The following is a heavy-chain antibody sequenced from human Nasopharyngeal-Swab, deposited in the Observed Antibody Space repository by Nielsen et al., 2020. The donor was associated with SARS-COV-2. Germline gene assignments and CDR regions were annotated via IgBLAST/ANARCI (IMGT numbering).Heavy chain of an antibody. CDR1: GGSISSSNW. CDR2: IYHSGST. CDR3: ARDVVGATTTDAFDI. J-gene: IGHJ3*02. V-gene: IGHV4-4*02. D-gene: IGHD1-26*01. Sequence: SETLSLTCAVSGGSISSSNWWSWVRQPPGKGLEWIGEIYHSGSTNYNPSLKSRVTISVDESKNQFSLKLSSVTAADTAVYFCARDVVGATTTDAFDIWGQGTVVTVSS.